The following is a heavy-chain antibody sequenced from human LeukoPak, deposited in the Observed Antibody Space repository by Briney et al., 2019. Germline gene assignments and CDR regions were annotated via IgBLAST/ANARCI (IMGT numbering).Heavy chain of an antibody. V-gene: IGHV1-18*01. CDR2: ISAYNGNT. CDR3: ARDRGTVVTLEYFDY. CDR1: GYTFTSYG. J-gene: IGHJ4*02. Sequence: ASVKVSCKASGYTFTSYGISWVRQAPGQGLEWMGWISAYNGNTNYAQKLQGRVTMTTDTSTSTAYMELRSLRSDDTAVYYCARDRGTVVTLEYFDYWGQGTLVTVFS. D-gene: IGHD4-23*01.